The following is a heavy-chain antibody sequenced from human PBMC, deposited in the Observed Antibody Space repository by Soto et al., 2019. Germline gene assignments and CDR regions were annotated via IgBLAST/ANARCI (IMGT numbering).Heavy chain of an antibody. J-gene: IGHJ6*02. V-gene: IGHV1-69*12. D-gene: IGHD3-10*01. Sequence: QVQLVQSGAEVKKPGSSVKVSCKASGGTFSSYAISWVRQAPGQGLEWMGGIIPIFGTANYAQKFQGRVTITADESTSTAYMELSSLRSEDTAVYYCARGGRAMVRGVSYYYYGMDVWGQGTTVTVSS. CDR3: ARGGRAMVRGVSYYYYGMDV. CDR2: IIPIFGTA. CDR1: GGTFSSYA.